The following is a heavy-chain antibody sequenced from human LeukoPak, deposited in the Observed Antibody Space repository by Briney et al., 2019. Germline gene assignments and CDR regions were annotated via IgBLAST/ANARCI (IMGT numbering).Heavy chain of an antibody. D-gene: IGHD3-22*01. CDR1: GFTFSSYA. J-gene: IGHJ4*02. V-gene: IGHV3-23*01. Sequence: RAGGSLRLSCAASGFTFSSYAMSWVRQAPGKGLEWVSAISGSGGSTYYADSVKGRFTTSRDNSKNTLYLQMNSLRAEDTAVYYCAKEMYYDRAPGDYWGQGTLVTVSS. CDR3: AKEMYYDRAPGDY. CDR2: ISGSGGST.